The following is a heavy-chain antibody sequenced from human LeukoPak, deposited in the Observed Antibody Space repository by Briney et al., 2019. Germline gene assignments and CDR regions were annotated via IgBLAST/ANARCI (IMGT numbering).Heavy chain of an antibody. V-gene: IGHV3-7*03. CDR2: IQQDGGEK. CDR3: ARDEYCSDGTCYTRFAS. D-gene: IGHD2-15*01. J-gene: IGHJ4*02. Sequence: PGGSLRLSCATSGFTFSGYWMTWVRQAPGKGLEWVANIQQDGGEKNYVDSVKGRFTISRDNAKNSLSLQMNSLRAEDTAVYYCARDEYCSDGTCYTRFASWGQGTLVTVSS. CDR1: GFTFSGYW.